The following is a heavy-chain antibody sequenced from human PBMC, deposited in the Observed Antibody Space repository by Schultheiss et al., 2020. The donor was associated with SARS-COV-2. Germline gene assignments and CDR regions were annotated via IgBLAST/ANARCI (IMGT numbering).Heavy chain of an antibody. J-gene: IGHJ4*02. CDR3: ARAGSGWWGYFDY. Sequence: GGSLRLSCAASGFTFSSYAMSWVRQAPGKGLEWVSAISGSGGSTYYADSVKGRFTISRDNSKNTLYLQMNSLRAEDTAVYYCARAGSGWWGYFDYWGQGTLVTVSS. CDR1: GFTFSSYA. CDR2: ISGSGGST. D-gene: IGHD6-19*01. V-gene: IGHV3-23*01.